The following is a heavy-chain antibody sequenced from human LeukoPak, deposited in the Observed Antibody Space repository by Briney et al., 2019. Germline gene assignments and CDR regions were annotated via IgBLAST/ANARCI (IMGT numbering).Heavy chain of an antibody. J-gene: IGHJ6*02. CDR2: ISAYNGNT. V-gene: IGHV1-18*01. Sequence: ASVKVSCKASGYTFTSYGISWVRQAPGQGLEWMGWISAYNGNTNYAQKLRGRVTMTTDTSTSTAYMELRSLRSDDTAVYYCARGGAWFGELLSLPPYYYYYGMDVWGQGTTVTVSS. CDR1: GYTFTSYG. CDR3: ARGGAWFGELLSLPPYYYYYGMDV. D-gene: IGHD3-10*01.